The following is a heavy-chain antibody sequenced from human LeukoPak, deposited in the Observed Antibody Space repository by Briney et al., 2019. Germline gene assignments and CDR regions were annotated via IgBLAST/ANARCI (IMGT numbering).Heavy chain of an antibody. J-gene: IGHJ4*02. CDR3: ARRRHAKTFDY. CDR1: GGSFSGYY. CDR2: INHSGST. V-gene: IGHV4-34*01. Sequence: SETLSLTCAVYGGSFSGYYWSWLRQPPGKGLEWIGEINHSGSTNYNPSLKSRVTISVDTSKNQFSLKLSSVTAADTAVYYCARRRHAKTFDYWGQGTLVTVSS.